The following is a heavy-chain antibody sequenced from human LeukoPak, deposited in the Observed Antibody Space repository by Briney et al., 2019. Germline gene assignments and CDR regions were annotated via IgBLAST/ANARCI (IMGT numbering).Heavy chain of an antibody. D-gene: IGHD1-26*01. Sequence: SETLSLTCTVSGGSISSYYWSWIRQPPGKGLEWIGYIYYSGSTNYNPSLKSRVTISVDTSKNQFSLKLRSVTAADTAVYYCARVVGATYYFDYWGQGTLVTVSS. CDR2: IYYSGST. CDR1: GGSISSYY. V-gene: IGHV4-59*08. J-gene: IGHJ4*02. CDR3: ARVVGATYYFDY.